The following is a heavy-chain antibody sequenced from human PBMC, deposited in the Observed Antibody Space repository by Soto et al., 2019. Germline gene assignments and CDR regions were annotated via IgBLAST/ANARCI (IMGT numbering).Heavy chain of an antibody. CDR3: AREWGLLPYYVMNV. Sequence: SETLSLTCIVSGDSVTSGSYYWTWLRQPPGKGLEWIGYISYTGRTKYNPSLQSRVTISVDTSRNDFSLNLSSVTAADTAVYFCAREWGLLPYYVMNVWGHGTAVTVSS. D-gene: IGHD7-27*01. V-gene: IGHV4-61*03. CDR2: ISYTGRT. CDR1: GDSVTSGSYY. J-gene: IGHJ6*02.